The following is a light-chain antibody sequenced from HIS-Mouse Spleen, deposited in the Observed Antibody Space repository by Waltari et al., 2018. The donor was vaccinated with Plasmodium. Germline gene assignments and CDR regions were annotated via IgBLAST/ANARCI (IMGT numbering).Light chain of an antibody. J-gene: IGLJ2*01. CDR3: QAWDSSTVV. V-gene: IGLV3-1*01. CDR1: KFGDNY. CDR2: QDS. Sequence: SYELTRPPSVSVSPGQTASITCPGDKFGDNYACWYQQKPGQSPVLVIYQDSKRPSGIPERFSGSNSGNTATLTISGTQAMDEADYYCQAWDSSTVVFGGGTKLTVL.